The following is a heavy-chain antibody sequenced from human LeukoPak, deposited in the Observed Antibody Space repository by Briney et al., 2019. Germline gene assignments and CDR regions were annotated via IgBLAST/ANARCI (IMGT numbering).Heavy chain of an antibody. Sequence: QPGGSVTLLCAASGLLYSIYPVMGARDPRGEGVECDASISDEATSTYYADSVRGRFTISRDNSEFTLYLQMNSLRPEDTAVYCCADGDIDLDFDCWGGGSQVTVSS. CDR3: ADGDIDLDFDC. J-gene: IGHJ4*02. V-gene: IGHV3-23*01. CDR2: ISDEATST. CDR1: GLLYSIYP. D-gene: IGHD4-17*01.